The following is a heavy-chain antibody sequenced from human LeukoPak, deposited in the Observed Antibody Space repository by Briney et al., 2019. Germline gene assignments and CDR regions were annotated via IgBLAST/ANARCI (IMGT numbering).Heavy chain of an antibody. CDR1: GFTFSSYD. D-gene: IGHD3-10*01. V-gene: IGHV3-23*03. CDR2: IYSGGST. Sequence: GGTLRLSCAASGFTFSSYDMTWVRQAPGKGLEWVSVIYSGGSTYYADSVKGRFTTSRDNSKNTLYLQMNSLRAEDTAVYYCAKERSAAGYGSGSYYGAFDIWGQGTMVTVSS. J-gene: IGHJ3*02. CDR3: AKERSAAGYGSGSYYGAFDI.